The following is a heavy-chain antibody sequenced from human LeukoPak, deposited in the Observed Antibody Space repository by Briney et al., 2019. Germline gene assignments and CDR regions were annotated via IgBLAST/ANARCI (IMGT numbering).Heavy chain of an antibody. CDR3: ARAPEWELFGEFDY. J-gene: IGHJ4*02. CDR2: IKKDGSET. CDR1: GFTFSTSW. D-gene: IGHD1-26*01. Sequence: GGSLRLSCAASGFTFSTSWMSWIRQVPGKGLEWVANIKKDGSETYYVDSVKGRFTISRDNAKNSLYLQMNSLRAEDTAVYYCARAPEWELFGEFDYWGQGTLVTVSS. V-gene: IGHV3-7*01.